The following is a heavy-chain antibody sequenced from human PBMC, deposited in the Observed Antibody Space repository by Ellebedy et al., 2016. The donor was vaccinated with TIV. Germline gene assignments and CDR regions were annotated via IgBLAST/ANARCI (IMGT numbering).Heavy chain of an antibody. CDR3: YGRGDFDY. Sequence: GGSLRLSXAASGFTFGTYWMSWVRQAPGEGLEWVANINEGGNHVYYVDSVMDRFTISRDNARNSLYLQMNSLRAEDTAVYYCYGRGDFDYWGQGTLVTVSS. CDR1: GFTFGTYW. CDR2: INEGGNHV. V-gene: IGHV3-7*01. J-gene: IGHJ4*02. D-gene: IGHD4-17*01.